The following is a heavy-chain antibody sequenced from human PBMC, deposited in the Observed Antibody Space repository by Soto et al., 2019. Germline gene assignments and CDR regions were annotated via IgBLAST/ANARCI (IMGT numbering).Heavy chain of an antibody. Sequence: PSETLSLTCTVSGGSVSSGSYYWSWIRQPPGKGLEWIGYIYYSGSTNYNPSLKSRVTISVDTSKNQFSLKLSSVTAADTAVYYSARVFYEDVFTGGNPYWFDDWGQGTLVTV. CDR1: GGSVSSGSYY. CDR3: ARVFYEDVFTGGNPYWFDD. CDR2: IYYSGST. D-gene: IGHD2-8*02. V-gene: IGHV4-61*01. J-gene: IGHJ4*02.